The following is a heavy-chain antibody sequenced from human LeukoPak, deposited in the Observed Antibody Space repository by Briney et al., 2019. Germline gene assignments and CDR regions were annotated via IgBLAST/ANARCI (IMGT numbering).Heavy chain of an antibody. V-gene: IGHV1-8*01. Sequence: GASVKVSCKASGYTFTSYDINWVRQAPGQGLEWMGWMNPNSGNTGYAQKFQGRVTMTRNTSISTDYMELSSLRSEDTAVYYCATGVNPLLWFGNWGQGTLVTVSS. D-gene: IGHD3-10*01. CDR1: GYTFTSYD. J-gene: IGHJ4*02. CDR3: ATGVNPLLWFGN. CDR2: MNPNSGNT.